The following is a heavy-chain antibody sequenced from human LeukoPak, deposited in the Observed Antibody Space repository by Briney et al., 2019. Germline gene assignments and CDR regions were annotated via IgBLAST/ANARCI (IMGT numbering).Heavy chain of an antibody. CDR2: IYSSGST. CDR1: GDSISNYY. CDR3: AKVRYGTFNWFDP. J-gene: IGHJ5*02. V-gene: IGHV4-4*07. Sequence: SETLSLTCTVSGDSISNYYWSWIRQPAGKGLEWIGRIYSSGSTNYNPSLKSRVTMSVDTSKNQFSLKLSSVTAADTAVYYCAKVRYGTFNWFDPWGQGTLVTVSS. D-gene: IGHD3-10*01.